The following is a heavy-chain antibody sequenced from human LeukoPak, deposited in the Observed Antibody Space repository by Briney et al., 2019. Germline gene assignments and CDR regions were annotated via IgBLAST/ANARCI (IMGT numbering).Heavy chain of an antibody. D-gene: IGHD2-15*01. CDR2: INHSGST. CDR1: GGSFSGYY. CDR3: ARGQGIVVVVAATQRVYFGY. J-gene: IGHJ4*02. Sequence: PSETLSLTCAVYGGSFSGYYWSWIRQPPGKGLEWIGEINHSGSTNYNPSLKSRVTISVDTSKNQFSLKLSSVTAADTAVYYCARGQGIVVVVAATQRVYFGYWGQGTMVTVSS. V-gene: IGHV4-34*01.